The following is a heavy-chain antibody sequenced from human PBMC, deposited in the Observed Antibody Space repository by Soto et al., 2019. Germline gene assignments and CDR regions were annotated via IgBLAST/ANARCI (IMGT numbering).Heavy chain of an antibody. CDR1: GFTFRSSP. CDR3: TRDSLCGIISPAHGH. Sequence: EVQLWESGGGLVQPGGSLRLSCAVSGFTFRSSPMSWVRRAPGKGLEWVSGINGGDDSEHYVDSVRGRFTIIRDTSKNLLLLQMNSLRVEDTAKYDCTRDSLCGIISPAHGHWGQGTQVTVSS. CDR2: INGGDDSE. V-gene: IGHV3-23*01. J-gene: IGHJ4*02. D-gene: IGHD2-21*01.